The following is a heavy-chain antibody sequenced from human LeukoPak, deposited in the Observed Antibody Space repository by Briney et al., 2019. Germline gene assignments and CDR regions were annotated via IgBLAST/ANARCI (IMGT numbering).Heavy chain of an antibody. D-gene: IGHD3-10*01. CDR3: ARVTPGKNDY. V-gene: IGHV1-69*05. J-gene: IGHJ4*02. CDR2: IIPIFGTA. CDR1: GGTFSSYA. Sequence: SVKVSCKASGGTFSSYAISWVRQAPGQGLEWMGGIIPIFGTANYAQKLQGRVTMTTDTSTSTAYMELRSLRSDDTAVYYCARVTPGKNDYWGQGTLVTVSS.